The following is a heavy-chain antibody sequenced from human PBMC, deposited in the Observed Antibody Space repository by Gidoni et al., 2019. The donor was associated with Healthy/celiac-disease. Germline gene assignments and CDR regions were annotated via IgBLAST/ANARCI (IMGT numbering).Heavy chain of an antibody. CDR1: GFPFSIYA. CDR2: ISGSGGST. Sequence: EVQLLESGGGLVQPGGSLRLSCAASGFPFSIYAMSWVRQAPGKGLGWVSAISGSGGSTYYADSVKGRFTISRDNSKNTLYLQMNSLRAEDTAVYYCAGGTGTTGLYYFDYWGQGTLVTVSS. V-gene: IGHV3-23*01. D-gene: IGHD1-1*01. J-gene: IGHJ4*02. CDR3: AGGTGTTGLYYFDY.